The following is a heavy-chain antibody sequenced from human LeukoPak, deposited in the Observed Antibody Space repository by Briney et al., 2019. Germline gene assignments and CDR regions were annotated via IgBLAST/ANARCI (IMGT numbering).Heavy chain of an antibody. CDR1: GGSISSYY. CDR2: IYYSGST. Sequence: MPSETLSLTCTVSGGSISSYYWSWIRQPPGKGLEWIGYIYYSGSTNYNPSLKSRVTISVDTSKNQFSLKLSSVTAADTAVYYCARVSYSSSWFYYYYMDVWGKGTTVTVSS. J-gene: IGHJ6*03. CDR3: ARVSYSSSWFYYYYMDV. D-gene: IGHD6-13*01. V-gene: IGHV4-59*01.